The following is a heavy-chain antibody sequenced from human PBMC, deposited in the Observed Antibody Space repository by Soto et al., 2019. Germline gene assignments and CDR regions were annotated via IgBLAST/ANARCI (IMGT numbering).Heavy chain of an antibody. CDR1: GGSISSSNW. CDR2: IYHSGST. V-gene: IGHV4-4*02. D-gene: IGHD3-10*01. CDR3: ARRGGSGSYSFDY. J-gene: IGHJ4*02. Sequence: SETLSLTCAVSGGSISSSNWWSWVRQPPGKGLEWIGEIYHSGSTNYNPSLKSRVTISVDKSKNQFSLKLSSVTAADMAVYYCARRGGSGSYSFDYWGQGTLVTVSS.